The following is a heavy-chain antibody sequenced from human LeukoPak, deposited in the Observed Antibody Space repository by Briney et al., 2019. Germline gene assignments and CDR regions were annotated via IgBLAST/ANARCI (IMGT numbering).Heavy chain of an antibody. Sequence: PGGSLRLSCVASGFPFSSYGMHWVRQAPGKGLEWVAVIWSVGGAEYCADSVKGRFTISRDNSKNMLFLQMNSLRAEDTAVYYCARQLWPLFDYWGQGTLVTVSP. CDR2: IWSVGGAE. CDR1: GFPFSSYG. CDR3: ARQLWPLFDY. J-gene: IGHJ4*02. D-gene: IGHD5-18*01. V-gene: IGHV3-33*01.